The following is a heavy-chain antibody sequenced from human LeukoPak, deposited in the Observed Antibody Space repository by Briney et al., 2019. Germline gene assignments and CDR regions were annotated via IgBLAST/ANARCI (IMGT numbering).Heavy chain of an antibody. CDR1: GASISDYY. J-gene: IGHJ4*02. V-gene: IGHV4-59*01. CDR2: IYYTGTT. CDR3: ARHYSSGTYPLDS. D-gene: IGHD3-10*01. Sequence: KTSETLSLTCTVSGASISDYYWSWFRQPPGKGLEWLAYIYYTGTTNYNPSVKSRLTISIDTSKSQLSLTLNSVTAADTAVYYCARHYSSGTYPLDSWGQGTLVTVSS.